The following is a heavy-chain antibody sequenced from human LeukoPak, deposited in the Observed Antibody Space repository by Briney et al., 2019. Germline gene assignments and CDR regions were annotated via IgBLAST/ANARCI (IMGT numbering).Heavy chain of an antibody. CDR3: ARDLAVVPAARVIDY. V-gene: IGHV4-4*07. CDR2: IYTSGST. D-gene: IGHD2-2*01. CDR1: GGSISSYY. J-gene: IGHJ4*02. Sequence: SETLSLTCTVSGGSISSYYWSWIRQPAGKGLEWIGRIYTSGSTNYNPSLKSRVTMSVDTSKNQFSLKLSSVTAADTAVYYCARDLAVVPAARVIDYWGQGTLVTVSS.